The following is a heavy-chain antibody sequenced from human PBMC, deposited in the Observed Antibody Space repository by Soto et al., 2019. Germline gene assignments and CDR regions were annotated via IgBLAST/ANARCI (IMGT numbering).Heavy chain of an antibody. D-gene: IGHD3-3*01. CDR2: ISYDGSNK. J-gene: IGHJ4*02. CDR1: GFTFSSYG. CDR3: AKDLGPGFLEWLLSPLDY. Sequence: GGSLRLSCAASGFTFSSYGMHWVRQAPGKGLEWVAVISYDGSNKYYADSVKGRFTISRDNSKNTLYLQMNSLRAEDTAVYYCAKDLGPGFLEWLLSPLDYWGQGTLVTVSS. V-gene: IGHV3-30*18.